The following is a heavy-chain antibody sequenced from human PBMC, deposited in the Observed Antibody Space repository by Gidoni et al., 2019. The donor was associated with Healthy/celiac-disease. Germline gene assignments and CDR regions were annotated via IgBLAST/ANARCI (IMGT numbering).Heavy chain of an antibody. V-gene: IGHV4-61*02. CDR2: IYTSGSP. CDR1: GGSFSSGSYY. J-gene: IGHJ4*02. D-gene: IGHD3-22*01. Sequence: QVQLQESGPGLVKPSQTLSLTCTVSGGSFSSGSYYWSWIRQPAGKGLEWIGRIYTSGSPNYNPSLKRRVTISVDTSKNQFSLKLSSVTAADTAVYYCATGYYYDSRGFDYWGQGTLVTVSS. CDR3: ATGYYYDSRGFDY.